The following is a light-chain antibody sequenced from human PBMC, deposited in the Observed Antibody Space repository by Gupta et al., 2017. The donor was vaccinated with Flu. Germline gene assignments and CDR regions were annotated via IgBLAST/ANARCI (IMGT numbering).Light chain of an antibody. CDR1: SSKVGEPYD. CDR2: GDS. Sequence: TSSCTGSSSKVGEPYDINWYQQLPGTAPKLLIYGDSNRPSGVPDRFSGSKSGTSASLAITGLQAEDEADYYCQSYDSSLSGFWVFGGGTKLTVL. J-gene: IGLJ3*02. V-gene: IGLV1-40*01. CDR3: QSYDSSLSGFWV.